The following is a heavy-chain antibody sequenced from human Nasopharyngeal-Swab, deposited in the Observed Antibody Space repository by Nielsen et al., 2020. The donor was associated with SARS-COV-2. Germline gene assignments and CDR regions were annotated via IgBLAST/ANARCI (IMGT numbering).Heavy chain of an antibody. CDR1: GYTLTELS. D-gene: IGHD1-26*01. Sequence: ASVKVSCKVSGYTLTELSMHWVRQAPGKGLEWMGGFDPEDGETIYAQKFQGRVTMTEDTSTDTAYMELSSLRSEDTAVYYCATDRGMMGAFDIWGQGTMVTVSS. V-gene: IGHV1-24*01. J-gene: IGHJ3*02. CDR3: ATDRGMMGAFDI. CDR2: FDPEDGET.